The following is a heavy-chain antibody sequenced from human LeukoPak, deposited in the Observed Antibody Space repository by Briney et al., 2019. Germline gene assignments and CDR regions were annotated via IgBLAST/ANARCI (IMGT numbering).Heavy chain of an antibody. CDR3: ARSSDDYVRGSYREPFDH. CDR2: ISVYNGNT. CDR1: GYSFSTYG. J-gene: IGHJ4*02. Sequence: GASVKVSCKASGYSFSTYGINWVRQAPGQGLEWMGWISVYNGNTSYAQKFQGRVTMTTDTSTTTADMELRSLRSDDTAVYYCARSSDDYVRGSYREPFDHWGQGTLVTVS. V-gene: IGHV1-18*01. D-gene: IGHD3-16*02.